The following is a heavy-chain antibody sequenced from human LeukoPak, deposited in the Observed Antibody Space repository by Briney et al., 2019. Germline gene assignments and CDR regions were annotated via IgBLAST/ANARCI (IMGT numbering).Heavy chain of an antibody. V-gene: IGHV1-2*02. CDR1: GYTFTSYA. D-gene: IGHD6-13*01. Sequence: GASVKVSCKASGYTFTSYAMNWVRQAPGQGLEWMGWINPNSGGTNYAQKFQGRVTMTRDTSISTAYMELSRLRSDDTAVYYCAREQQLRTYYYYYYMDVWGKGTTVTISS. CDR2: INPNSGGT. CDR3: AREQQLRTYYYYYYMDV. J-gene: IGHJ6*03.